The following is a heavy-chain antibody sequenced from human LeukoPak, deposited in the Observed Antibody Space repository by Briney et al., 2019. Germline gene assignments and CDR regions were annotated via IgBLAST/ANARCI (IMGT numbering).Heavy chain of an antibody. V-gene: IGHV4-59*01. CDR3: ARGRSNYYGMDV. Sequence: SETLSLTCTVSDGSINSYYWNWIRRPPGKGLEWIGYIYYNGNTNYSPSLKSRVTMSVDTSKNLFSLKVSSVTAADTAVYYCARGRSNYYGMDVWGQGTTVAVSS. CDR1: DGSINSYY. D-gene: IGHD1-26*01. CDR2: IYYNGNT. J-gene: IGHJ6*02.